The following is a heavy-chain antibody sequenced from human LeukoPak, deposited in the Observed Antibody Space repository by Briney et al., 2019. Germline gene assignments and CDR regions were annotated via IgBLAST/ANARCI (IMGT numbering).Heavy chain of an antibody. Sequence: WASVKVSCKASGYTFASYGISWVRQAPGQGLEWMGWISAYDGNTNYAQKLQGRVTMTTDASTSIAYMELRSLKSDDTAVYYCARAPPYYYDSDVPFDYWGQGTLVTVSS. CDR1: GYTFASYG. CDR3: ARAPPYYYDSDVPFDY. V-gene: IGHV1-18*01. CDR2: ISAYDGNT. J-gene: IGHJ4*02. D-gene: IGHD3-22*01.